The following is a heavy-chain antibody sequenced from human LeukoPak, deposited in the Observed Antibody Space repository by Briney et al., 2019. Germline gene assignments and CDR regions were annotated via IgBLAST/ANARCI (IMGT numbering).Heavy chain of an antibody. CDR3: ARSRGYSGYAYDAFDI. D-gene: IGHD5-12*01. V-gene: IGHV4-59*01. CDR1: GVSINNYY. Sequence: SETLSLTCSVSGVSINNYYWSWIREPPGRGLEWIGYVYYSGSTNYNPSLKSRVTISVDTSKNQFSLKLSSVTAADTAVYYCARSRGYSGYAYDAFDIWGQGTMVTVSS. J-gene: IGHJ3*02. CDR2: VYYSGST.